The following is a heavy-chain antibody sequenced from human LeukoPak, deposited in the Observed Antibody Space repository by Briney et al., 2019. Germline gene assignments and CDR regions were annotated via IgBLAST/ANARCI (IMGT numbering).Heavy chain of an antibody. CDR3: ARGWEYDSGGRPTAYVY. Sequence: GASVKVSCKASGGTFRSYAINWVRQAPGPGLEWMGGIIPIFGTANYAQKFQGRVTITADESTSTVYMEMNSLKFEDTAVYYCARGWEYDSGGRPTAYVYWGQGTLVTVSS. D-gene: IGHD3-22*01. J-gene: IGHJ4*02. CDR1: GGTFRSYA. CDR2: IIPIFGTA. V-gene: IGHV1-69*13.